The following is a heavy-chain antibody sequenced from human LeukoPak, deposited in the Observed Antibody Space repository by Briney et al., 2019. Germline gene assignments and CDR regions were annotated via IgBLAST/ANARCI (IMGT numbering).Heavy chain of an antibody. D-gene: IGHD6-25*01. J-gene: IGHJ1*01. CDR1: GYSFATHW. CDR2: MYPQDCDT. V-gene: IGHV5-51*01. Sequence: GESLKISCKCSGYSFATHWIGLVRQVPGKGLGWMAIMYPQDCDTRVSPSFHGQVTFSVDKSLRTAYLQWSSLGASDTALYYCTRHVGIYLDSSGYSLTDQWGQGTLVTVSS. CDR3: TRHVGIYLDSSGYSLTDQ.